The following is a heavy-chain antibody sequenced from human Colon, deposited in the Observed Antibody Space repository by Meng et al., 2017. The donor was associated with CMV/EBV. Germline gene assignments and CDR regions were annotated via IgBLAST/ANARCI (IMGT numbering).Heavy chain of an antibody. D-gene: IGHD6-19*01. J-gene: IGHJ4*02. V-gene: IGHV3-23*01. CDR2: ISGSGGST. Sequence: GGSLRLSCAASGFTFSSYDMSWVRQAPGKGLEWVSGISGSGGSTCYADSVKGRFTISRDNSKNTLYLQMNSLRAEDTAVYYCAKLSSGWPHYFDYWGQGTLVTVSS. CDR3: AKLSSGWPHYFDY. CDR1: GFTFSSYD.